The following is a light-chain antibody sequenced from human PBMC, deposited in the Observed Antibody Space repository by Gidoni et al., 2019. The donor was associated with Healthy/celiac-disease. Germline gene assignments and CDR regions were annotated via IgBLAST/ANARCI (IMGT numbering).Light chain of an antibody. CDR2: LGS. CDR1: QSLLHSNGYNY. Sequence: DIVMTQSPLSLPVTPGEPASISCRSSQSLLHSNGYNYLDWYLQKPGQSPQLLIYLGSNRASEVPDRFSGSGSGTDFTLKISRVEAEDVGVYYCMQALQTPVTFGQGTKVEIK. CDR3: MQALQTPVT. V-gene: IGKV2-28*01. J-gene: IGKJ1*01.